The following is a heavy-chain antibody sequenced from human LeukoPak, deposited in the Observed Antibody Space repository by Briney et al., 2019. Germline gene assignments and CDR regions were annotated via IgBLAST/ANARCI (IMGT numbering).Heavy chain of an antibody. Sequence: KASETLSLTRTVSGGSFTSSSFYWGWIRQPPGKGLEGIGRMYYSGSTYYNRSLKSRVTISVDASKNQFSLKLSFVSATDTAVYYCARPRDYGGNFTWYFDLWGRGTLVTVSS. D-gene: IGHD4-23*01. V-gene: IGHV4-39*01. CDR3: ARPRDYGGNFTWYFDL. J-gene: IGHJ2*01. CDR1: GGSFTSSSFY. CDR2: MYYSGST.